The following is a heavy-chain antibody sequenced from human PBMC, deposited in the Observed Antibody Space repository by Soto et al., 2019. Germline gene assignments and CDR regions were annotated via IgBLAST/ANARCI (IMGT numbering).Heavy chain of an antibody. D-gene: IGHD1-26*01. J-gene: IGHJ4*02. CDR2: ISSDGNHK. CDR1: GFNVSAYT. CDR3: ARWEQPLFDY. V-gene: IGHV3-30-3*01. Sequence: QVKLVESGGGVVQPGRSLRLSCAASGFNVSAYTMHWVRQAPGKGLEWVAVISSDGNHKYYTDSVKGRFTISRDTSTNTPSLQMNSLRAEDAGVYYCARWEQPLFDYWGQGTLVTVSS.